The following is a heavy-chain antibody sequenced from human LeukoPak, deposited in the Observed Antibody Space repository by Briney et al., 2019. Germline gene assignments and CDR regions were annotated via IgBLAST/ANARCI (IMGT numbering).Heavy chain of an antibody. CDR2: IYYSGST. CDR1: GVSISTYY. J-gene: IGHJ2*01. Sequence: SETLSLTCTVSGVSISTYYWSWIRQPPGKGLEWIGYIYYSGSTNYNPSLKSRVTISVDTSKNQFSLKLSSVTAADTAVYYCARDSPMVRGVIGYFDLWGRGTLVTVSS. V-gene: IGHV4-59*01. D-gene: IGHD3-10*01. CDR3: ARDSPMVRGVIGYFDL.